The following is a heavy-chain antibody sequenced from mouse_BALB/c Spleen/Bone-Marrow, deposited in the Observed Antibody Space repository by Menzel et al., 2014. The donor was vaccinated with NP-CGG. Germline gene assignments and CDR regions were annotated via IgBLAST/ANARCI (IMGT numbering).Heavy chain of an antibody. CDR1: GYSFTNYY. J-gene: IGHJ1*01. CDR2: INPSNGGT. Sequence: QVQLQQSGAELVKPGASVKLSCKASGYSFTNYYMYWVKRRPGQGLEWIGEINPSNGGTNFNEKFKNKATLTVDKSSSTAYMQLRSLPSEDSAVYYCTRSKYGYWYFDVWGAGTTVTVSS. D-gene: IGHD5-1-1*01. CDR3: TRSKYGYWYFDV. V-gene: IGHV1S81*02.